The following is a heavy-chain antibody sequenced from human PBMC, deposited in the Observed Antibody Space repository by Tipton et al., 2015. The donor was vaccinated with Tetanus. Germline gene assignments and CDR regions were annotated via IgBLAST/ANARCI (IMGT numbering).Heavy chain of an antibody. D-gene: IGHD1-26*01. CDR1: SGSISTYY. J-gene: IGHJ2*01. V-gene: IGHV4-39*01. CDR3: GRHGGSYIAYWCFDL. Sequence: TLSLTCTVSSGSISTYYWGWIRQPPGKGLEWIGSINYGGTTYYKPSLKSRLTISVDTSKSHFSLRLTSVTAADTAMYYCGRHGGSYIAYWCFDLWGRGTLVTVSS. CDR2: INYGGTT.